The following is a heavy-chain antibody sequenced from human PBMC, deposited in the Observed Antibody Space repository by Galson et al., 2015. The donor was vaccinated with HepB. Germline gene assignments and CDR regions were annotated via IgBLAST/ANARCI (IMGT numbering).Heavy chain of an antibody. J-gene: IGHJ2*01. D-gene: IGHD6-19*01. CDR2: ISGSGLFK. Sequence: SLRLSCAASGFNFRRFAMAWVQQAPGRGLQWVSGISGSGLFKNSADSVTGRFAISRDNSKNTLHLQMNGLGAGDTALYFCARPRDVGSGWTRVEWFFDLWGRGTLVTVSS. CDR3: ARPRDVGSGWTRVEWFFDL. CDR1: GFNFRRFA. V-gene: IGHV3-23*01.